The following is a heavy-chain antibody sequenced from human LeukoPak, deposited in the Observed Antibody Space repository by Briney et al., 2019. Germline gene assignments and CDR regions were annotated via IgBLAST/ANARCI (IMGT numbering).Heavy chain of an antibody. D-gene: IGHD4-17*01. Sequence: GESLKISCKGSGYSFTSYWIGWVRQMPGKGLEWMGIIYPGDSDTRYSPSFQGQVTISADKSISTAYLQWSSLKASDTAMYYCARQFDCGDYEGGYFDYWGQGTLVTVSS. J-gene: IGHJ4*02. V-gene: IGHV5-51*01. CDR2: IYPGDSDT. CDR3: ARQFDCGDYEGGYFDY. CDR1: GYSFTSYW.